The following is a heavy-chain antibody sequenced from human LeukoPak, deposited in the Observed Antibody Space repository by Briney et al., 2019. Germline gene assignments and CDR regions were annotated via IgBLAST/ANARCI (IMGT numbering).Heavy chain of an antibody. Sequence: PGGSLRLSCAASGFTFSSYAMSWVRQAPGKGLEWVSGISGSGDNTYYADSVKGRFTISRDSYKNTLFLHMNTLRAEDTAIYYCAKDRTVGASYWYFDLWGRGTLVTVSS. CDR2: ISGSGDNT. J-gene: IGHJ2*01. CDR3: AKDRTVGASYWYFDL. V-gene: IGHV3-23*01. D-gene: IGHD1-26*01. CDR1: GFTFSSYA.